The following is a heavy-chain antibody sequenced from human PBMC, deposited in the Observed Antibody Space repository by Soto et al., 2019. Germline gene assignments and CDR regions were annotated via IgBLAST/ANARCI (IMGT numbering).Heavy chain of an antibody. CDR3: AGFRYSSSYYYYGMDV. V-gene: IGHV1-18*04. CDR1: GYTFTSYG. D-gene: IGHD6-6*01. J-gene: IGHJ6*02. Sequence: VASVKVSCKASGYTFTSYGISWVRQAPGQGLEWMGWISAYNGNTNYAQKLQGRVTMTTDTSTSTAYMELRSLRSDDTAVYYCAGFRYSSSYYYYGMDVWGQGTTVTVSS. CDR2: ISAYNGNT.